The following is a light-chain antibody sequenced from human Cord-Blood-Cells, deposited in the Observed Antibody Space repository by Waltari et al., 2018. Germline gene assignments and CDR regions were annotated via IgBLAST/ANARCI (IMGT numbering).Light chain of an antibody. J-gene: IGKJ4*01. CDR2: DAS. Sequence: EIQMTRSPSSLTASVGDRVTITCQASQDISNYLNWYQQKPGKAPKLLIYDASNLETGVPSRVSGSGSGTDFTFTISSLQPEDIATYYCQQYDNLPLTFGGGTKVEIK. CDR1: QDISNY. CDR3: QQYDNLPLT. V-gene: IGKV1-33*01.